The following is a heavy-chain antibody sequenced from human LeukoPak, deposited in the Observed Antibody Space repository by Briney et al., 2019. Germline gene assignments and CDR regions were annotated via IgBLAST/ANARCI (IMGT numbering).Heavy chain of an antibody. D-gene: IGHD3-10*01. CDR3: ARLHYGSGSPFDY. J-gene: IGHJ4*02. Sequence: PSETLSLTCTVSGYSISSGYYWGWIRQPPGKGLEWIGSIYHSGSTNYNPSLKSRVTMSVDTSKNQFSLKLSSVTAADTAVYYCARLHYGSGSPFDYWGRGTLVTVSS. V-gene: IGHV4-38-2*02. CDR2: IYHSGST. CDR1: GYSISSGYY.